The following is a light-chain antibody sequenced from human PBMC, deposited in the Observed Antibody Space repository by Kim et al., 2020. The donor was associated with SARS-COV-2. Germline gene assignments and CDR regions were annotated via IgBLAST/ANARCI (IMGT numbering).Light chain of an antibody. CDR1: NIGSKS. CDR2: YDS. J-gene: IGLJ3*02. Sequence: PGKTARITCGGNNIGSKSVHWYQTKPGQAPVLVIYYDSDRPSGIPERFSGSNSGNTATLTISRVEAGDEADYYCQVWDSSSDHRVFGGGTQLTVL. CDR3: QVWDSSSDHRV. V-gene: IGLV3-21*04.